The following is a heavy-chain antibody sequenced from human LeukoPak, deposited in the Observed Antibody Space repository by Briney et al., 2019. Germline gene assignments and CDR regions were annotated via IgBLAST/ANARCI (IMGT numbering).Heavy chain of an antibody. V-gene: IGHV4-59*03. CDR3: AGGDYGYFDY. Sequence: SETLSLTCTVSGASISSSYWRWIRQPPGKGLEGIEGYMYNSGSTNYNPSLKSRVTISVDKSKNQFSLNLNSVTAADTAGYYCAGGDYGYFDYWGQGILVTVSS. D-gene: IGHD4-17*01. J-gene: IGHJ4*02. CDR2: MYNSGST. CDR1: GASISSSY.